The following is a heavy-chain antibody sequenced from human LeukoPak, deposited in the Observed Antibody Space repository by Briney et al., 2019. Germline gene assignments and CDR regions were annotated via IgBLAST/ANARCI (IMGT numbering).Heavy chain of an antibody. J-gene: IGHJ3*02. CDR3: ARADYSSDAFDI. Sequence: ASVKVSCTASGDSFIGYYMHWVRQAPGQGLEWMGIINPSGGSTSYAQKFQGRVTMTRDTSTSTVYMELSSLRSEDTAVYYCARADYSSDAFDIWGQGTMVTVSS. CDR1: GDSFIGYY. CDR2: INPSGGST. V-gene: IGHV1-46*01. D-gene: IGHD4-11*01.